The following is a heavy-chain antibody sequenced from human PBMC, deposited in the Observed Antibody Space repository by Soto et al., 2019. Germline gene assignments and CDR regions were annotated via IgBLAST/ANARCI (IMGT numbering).Heavy chain of an antibody. CDR3: ARELMTYYDFWSGSNPAGMDV. J-gene: IGHJ6*02. CDR1: GDSINSYY. CDR2: IYTSGST. Sequence: SETLSLTCTVSGDSINSYYWSWIRQPAGKGLEWIGRIYTSGSTNYNPSLKSRVTMSVDTSKNQFSLKLNSVTAADTAVYYCARELMTYYDFWSGSNPAGMDVWGQGSTVTV. V-gene: IGHV4-4*07. D-gene: IGHD3-3*01.